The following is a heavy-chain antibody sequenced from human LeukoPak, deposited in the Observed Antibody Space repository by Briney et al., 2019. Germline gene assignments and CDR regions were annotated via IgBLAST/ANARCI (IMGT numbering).Heavy chain of an antibody. CDR1: GYTFTAYY. CDR3: AGGSGNYWFDP. CDR2: INPNTGDT. D-gene: IGHD1-26*01. V-gene: IGHV1-2*02. Sequence: ASVKVSCKASGYTFTAYYIHWVRQAPGQGLEWMAWINPNTGDTNYAQKFQGRVIMARDTSISTAYMELSRLRSDDTAVYYCAGGSGNYWFDPWGQGTLVTVSS. J-gene: IGHJ5*02.